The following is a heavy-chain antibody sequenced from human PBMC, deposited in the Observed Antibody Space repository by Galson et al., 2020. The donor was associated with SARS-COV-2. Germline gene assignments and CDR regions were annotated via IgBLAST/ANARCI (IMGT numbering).Heavy chain of an antibody. CDR2: INPNSGVA. D-gene: IGHD1-20*01. CDR3: ARGGNNWNDVLDY. J-gene: IGHJ4*02. CDR1: GYTFTDSF. V-gene: IGHV1-2*02. Sequence: ASVKVSCRASGYTFTDSFILWVRQAPGQGLEWLGWINPNSGVANAAQKFQGRVTMTRDTSISTAYMELSRLRSDDTAVYYCARGGNNWNDVLDYWGQGTLVTVSS.